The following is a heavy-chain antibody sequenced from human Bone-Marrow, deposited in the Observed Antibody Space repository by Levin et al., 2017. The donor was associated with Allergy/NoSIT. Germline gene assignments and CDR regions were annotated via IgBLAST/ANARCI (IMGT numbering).Heavy chain of an antibody. D-gene: IGHD1-26*01. CDR1: GFTFSNYA. Sequence: GESLKISCAASGFTFSNYAMHWVRQAPGKGLEWVAVISYDGSGYYYADSVRGRFTISRDNSKNTLYLQMNSLRPEDTAVYYCARERLIFSETRVEATESFGFDYWGQGTLVTVSS. CDR3: ARERLIFSETRVEATESFGFDY. V-gene: IGHV3-30-3*01. J-gene: IGHJ4*02. CDR2: ISYDGSGY.